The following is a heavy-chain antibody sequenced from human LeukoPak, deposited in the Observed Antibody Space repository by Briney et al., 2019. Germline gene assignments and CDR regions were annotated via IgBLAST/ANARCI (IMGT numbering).Heavy chain of an antibody. CDR3: ARVVAGGYYYYYYMDV. Sequence: EASVKVSCKASGYTFTSYDINWVRQATGQGLEWMGWMNPNSGNTGYAQKFQGRVTITRNTSISTAYMELSSLRSEDTAVYYCARVVAGGYYYYYYMDVWGKGTTVTVSS. CDR2: MNPNSGNT. D-gene: IGHD6-13*01. CDR1: GYTFTSYD. J-gene: IGHJ6*03. V-gene: IGHV1-8*03.